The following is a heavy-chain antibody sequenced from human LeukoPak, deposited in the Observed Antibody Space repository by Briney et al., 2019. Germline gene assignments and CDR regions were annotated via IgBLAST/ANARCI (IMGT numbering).Heavy chain of an antibody. D-gene: IGHD3-22*01. J-gene: IGHJ4*02. CDR3: ARGNYYDSSGFDY. CDR1: GGSISSGDYY. Sequence: SETLSLTCTVSGGSISSGDYYWSWIRQPPGKGLEWIGYIYYSGSTYYNPSLKSRVTISVDTSKNQFSLKLSSVTAADTAVYYCARGNYYDSSGFDYWGQGTLVIVSS. V-gene: IGHV4-30-4*01. CDR2: IYYSGST.